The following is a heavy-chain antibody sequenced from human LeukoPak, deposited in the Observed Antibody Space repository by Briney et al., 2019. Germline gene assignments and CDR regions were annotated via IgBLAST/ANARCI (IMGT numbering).Heavy chain of an antibody. CDR1: GFTFSSYA. Sequence: GGSLRLSCAASGFTFSSYAMHWVRQAPGKGLEWVAVISYDGSNKYYADSVKGRFTISRDNSKNTLYLQMNSLRAEDTAVYYCAKDHTIFGVVIRYWGQGTLVTVSS. J-gene: IGHJ4*02. D-gene: IGHD3-3*01. CDR2: ISYDGSNK. CDR3: AKDHTIFGVVIRY. V-gene: IGHV3-30-3*01.